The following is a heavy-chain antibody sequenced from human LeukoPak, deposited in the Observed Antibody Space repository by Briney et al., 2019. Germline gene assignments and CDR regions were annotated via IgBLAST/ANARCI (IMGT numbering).Heavy chain of an antibody. CDR1: GYSFTTYW. J-gene: IGHJ6*03. CDR3: ARTEFQLLKGAMDV. CDR2: MYPADSDT. D-gene: IGHD2-2*01. Sequence: GESLKFSCKGSGYSFTTYWIGWVRQMPGKGLEWMGSMYPADSDTRYSPSFQGHVTISADKSISTAYLQWSSLKASNTAMYYCARTEFQLLKGAMDVWGKGTKVTISS. V-gene: IGHV5-51*01.